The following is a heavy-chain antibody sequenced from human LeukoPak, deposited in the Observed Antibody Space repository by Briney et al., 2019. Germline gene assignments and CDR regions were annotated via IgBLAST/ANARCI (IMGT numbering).Heavy chain of an antibody. CDR2: LYHTGST. CDR3: ARQGYYYGSGSYWELDY. Sequence: SETLSLTCTVSGYSTRSDYYWGWIRQPPGKGLEWIGTLYHTGSTYYNPSLKSRVTISVDTSKNQFSLKLSSVTAADTAVYYCARQGYYYGSGSYWELDYWGQGTLVTVSS. CDR1: GYSTRSDYY. D-gene: IGHD3-10*01. J-gene: IGHJ4*02. V-gene: IGHV4-38-2*02.